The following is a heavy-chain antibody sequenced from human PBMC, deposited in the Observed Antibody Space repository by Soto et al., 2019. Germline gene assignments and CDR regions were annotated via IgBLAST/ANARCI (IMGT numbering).Heavy chain of an antibody. J-gene: IGHJ3*02. V-gene: IGHV1-69*08. CDR3: ARDRGDGYNNI. Sequence: QVQLVQSGAEVKKPGSSVKVSCKASGGTFSRYTISWVRQAPGQGLEWMGRTIPILGIANSPQKLQGRVTITADKSTSTAYMELSSLRSEDTAVYYCARDRGDGYNNIWGQGTMVTVSS. CDR2: TIPILGIA. D-gene: IGHD5-12*01. CDR1: GGTFSRYT.